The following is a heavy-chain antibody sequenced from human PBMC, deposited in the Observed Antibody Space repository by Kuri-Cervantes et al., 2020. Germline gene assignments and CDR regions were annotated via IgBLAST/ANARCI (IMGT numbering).Heavy chain of an antibody. D-gene: IGHD6-19*01. Sequence: SETLSLTCTVSGGSISSYYWSWIRQPPGKGLEWIGFISYSGSTNYNPSLKSRVTMSLDMSKNQISLKLSSVTAADTAVYYCARGRGGWTYYYYYMDVWGEGTTVTVSS. J-gene: IGHJ6*03. CDR2: ISYSGST. V-gene: IGHV4-59*01. CDR1: GGSISSYY. CDR3: ARGRGGWTYYYYYMDV.